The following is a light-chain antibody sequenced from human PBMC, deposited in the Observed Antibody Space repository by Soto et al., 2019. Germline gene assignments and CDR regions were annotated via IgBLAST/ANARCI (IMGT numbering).Light chain of an antibody. CDR3: QQYGSIRGT. Sequence: EIVLTQSPGTLSLSPGERATLSCRAIQSVSSSYLAWYQQKPGQAPRLLIYGASSRATGIPDRFSGSGSGTDFTLTISRLEPEDFAVYYCQQYGSIRGTFGQGTKVDIK. V-gene: IGKV3-20*01. CDR2: GAS. CDR1: QSVSSSY. J-gene: IGKJ1*01.